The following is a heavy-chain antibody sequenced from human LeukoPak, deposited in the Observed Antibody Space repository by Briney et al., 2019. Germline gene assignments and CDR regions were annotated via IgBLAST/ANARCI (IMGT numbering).Heavy chain of an antibody. Sequence: SETLSLTCAVYGGSFSGYYWSWIRQPPGKGLEWIGEINHSGSTNYNPSLKSRVTISVDTSKNQFSLKLSSVTAADTAVYYCARLSRRVPADVFDYWGQGTLVTVSS. CDR1: GGSFSGYY. J-gene: IGHJ4*02. D-gene: IGHD2-2*01. V-gene: IGHV4-34*01. CDR3: ARLSRRVPADVFDY. CDR2: INHSGST.